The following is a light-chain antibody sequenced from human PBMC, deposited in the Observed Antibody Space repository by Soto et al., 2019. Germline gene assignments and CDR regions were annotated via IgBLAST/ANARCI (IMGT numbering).Light chain of an antibody. J-gene: IGKJ4*01. Sequence: EIVLAQSPDTLSLSPGERASLSCRASQSVSSNSLAWYQQKAGQAPRLLVYGASRRATGIPDRFSGSGSETVFTLTISRLGPEDFAVYLCQQYGSSRLPFGGGTKVEIK. CDR1: QSVSSNS. CDR3: QQYGSSRLP. V-gene: IGKV3-20*01. CDR2: GAS.